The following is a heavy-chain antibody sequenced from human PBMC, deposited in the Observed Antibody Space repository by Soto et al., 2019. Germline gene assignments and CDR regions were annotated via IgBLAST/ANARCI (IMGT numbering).Heavy chain of an antibody. D-gene: IGHD3-3*02. CDR2: IYYSGST. Sequence: PSETLSLTCTVSGGSISSSSYYWGWIRQPPGKGLEWIGSIYYSGSTYYNPSLKSRVTISVDTSKNQFSLKLSSVTAADTAVYYCASPKRAFYNGFTPGGQGTRVTVSS. CDR1: GGSISSSSYY. CDR3: ASPKRAFYNGFTP. V-gene: IGHV4-39*01. J-gene: IGHJ5*02.